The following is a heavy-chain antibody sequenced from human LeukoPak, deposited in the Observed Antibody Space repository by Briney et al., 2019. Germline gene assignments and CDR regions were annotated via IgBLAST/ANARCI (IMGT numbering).Heavy chain of an antibody. V-gene: IGHV3-23*01. CDR3: AKAVSYDYTNWGSAQFDY. CDR1: GFTFNSYA. J-gene: IGHJ4*02. Sequence: GGSLRLSCTASGFTFNSYAMTWVRQASGKGLEWVSGIGGGGGATHYADSVNGRFTISRDDSTSALYLQMNSLRAEDTALYYCAKAVSYDYTNWGSAQFDYWGQGTLVTVSS. CDR2: IGGGGGAT. D-gene: IGHD4-11*01.